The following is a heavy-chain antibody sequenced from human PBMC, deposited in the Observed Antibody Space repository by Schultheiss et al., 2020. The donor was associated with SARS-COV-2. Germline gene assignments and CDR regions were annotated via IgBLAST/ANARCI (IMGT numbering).Heavy chain of an antibody. J-gene: IGHJ3*02. V-gene: IGHV3-30*05. CDR1: GFTFSSYG. CDR2: ISYDGSNK. CDR3: TRGDAFDI. Sequence: GGSLRLSCAASGFTFSSYGMHWVRQAPGKGLEWVAVISYDGSNKYYADSVKGRFTISRDNSKNTLYLQMNSLRADDTAVYYCTRGDAFDIWGQGTMVTVSS.